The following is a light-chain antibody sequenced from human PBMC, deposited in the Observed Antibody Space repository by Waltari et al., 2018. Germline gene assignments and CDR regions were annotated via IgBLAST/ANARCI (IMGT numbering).Light chain of an antibody. CDR1: QSVSSN. V-gene: IGKV3-15*01. Sequence: EIVMTQSPATLSVSPGERATLSCRASQSVSSNLAWYRPTPGQAPRLLIYDASTRVTGTPSRFSGSGSGTEFTLTISSLQAEDVAVYYCQQYYSTPLTFGGGTKVEIK. CDR2: DAS. J-gene: IGKJ4*01. CDR3: QQYYSTPLT.